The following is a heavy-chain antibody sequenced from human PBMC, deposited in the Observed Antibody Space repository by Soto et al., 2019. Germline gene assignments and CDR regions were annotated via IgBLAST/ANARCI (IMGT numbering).Heavy chain of an antibody. CDR2: IGAGGNT. J-gene: IGHJ4*02. Sequence: DVQLLQSGGGLVQPGGSLRLSCAASGFTFSSYAMSWVRQAPGKGLEWVLGIGAGGNTYSADSVKGRFTISRDNSKNTLYLQMNSLRAEDTAEYYCVKDSGYSYNPEDYFDNWGQGTLVTVSS. CDR3: VKDSGYSYNPEDYFDN. CDR1: GFTFSSYA. V-gene: IGHV3-23*01. D-gene: IGHD5-18*01.